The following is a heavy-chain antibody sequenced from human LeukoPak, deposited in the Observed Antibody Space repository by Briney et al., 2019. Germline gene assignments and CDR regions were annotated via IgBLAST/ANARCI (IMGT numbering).Heavy chain of an antibody. V-gene: IGHV1-18*03. CDR1: GYSFDRYG. J-gene: IGHJ4*02. CDR2: IGAFNGNT. D-gene: IGHD3-22*01. Sequence: GASVKVSCKASGYSFDRYGISWVRQAPGQGLEWLGWIGAFNGNTNYAQNLQGRVTMTADTSTTTAYMELRSLSSDDMAVYYCARDRGDSSGYHPFDYWGQGTLVTVSS. CDR3: ARDRGDSSGYHPFDY.